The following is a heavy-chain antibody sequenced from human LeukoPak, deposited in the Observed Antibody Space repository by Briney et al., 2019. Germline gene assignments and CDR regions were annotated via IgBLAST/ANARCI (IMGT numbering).Heavy chain of an antibody. Sequence: GESLKISCKGSGYSFTSYWIGWVRQMPGKGLEWMGIIYPGDSDTRYSPSFQGQVTISADKSISTAYLQWSSLNASDTAMYYCARNVDTAMDGFDYWGQGTLVTVSS. V-gene: IGHV5-51*01. CDR3: ARNVDTAMDGFDY. J-gene: IGHJ4*02. CDR2: IYPGDSDT. CDR1: GYSFTSYW. D-gene: IGHD5-18*01.